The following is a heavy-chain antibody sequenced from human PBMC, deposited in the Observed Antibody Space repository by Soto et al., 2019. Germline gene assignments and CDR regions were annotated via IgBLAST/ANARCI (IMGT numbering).Heavy chain of an antibody. CDR1: GFTFSSYA. Sequence: QVQLVESGGGVVQPGRSLRLSCAASGFTFSSYAMHWVRQAPGKGLEWVAVISYDGSNKYYADSVKGRFTISRDNSKNALYLQMTSLRAEDTAVYYCARGYCSGGSCYSFDYWGQGTMVTVSS. J-gene: IGHJ4*02. D-gene: IGHD2-15*01. V-gene: IGHV3-30-3*01. CDR2: ISYDGSNK. CDR3: ARGYCSGGSCYSFDY.